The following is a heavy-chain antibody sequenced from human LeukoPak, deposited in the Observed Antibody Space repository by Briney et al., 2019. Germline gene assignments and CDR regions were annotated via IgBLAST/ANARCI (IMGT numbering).Heavy chain of an antibody. CDR3: ARVGSQQLWLYYFDY. CDR1: GLTFSSYA. Sequence: PGGSLRLSCAASGLTFSSYAMHWVRQAPGKGLEWVAVISYDGSNKYYADSVKGRFTISRDNSKNTLYLQMNSLRAEDTAVYYCARVGSQQLWLYYFDYWGQGTLVTVSS. V-gene: IGHV3-30-3*01. D-gene: IGHD5-18*01. CDR2: ISYDGSNK. J-gene: IGHJ4*02.